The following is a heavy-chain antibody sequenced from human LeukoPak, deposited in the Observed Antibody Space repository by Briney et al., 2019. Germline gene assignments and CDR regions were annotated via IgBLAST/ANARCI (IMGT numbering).Heavy chain of an antibody. CDR2: ISGSGGST. CDR1: GFSFSTYW. CDR3: AKSVVIASAEYFQH. V-gene: IGHV3-23*01. Sequence: GGSLRLSCAASGFSFSTYWMSWVRQAPGKGLEWVSAISGSGGSTYYADSVKGRFTISRDNSKNTLYLQMNSLRAEDTAVYYCAKSVVIASAEYFQHWGQGTLVTVSS. D-gene: IGHD3-22*01. J-gene: IGHJ1*01.